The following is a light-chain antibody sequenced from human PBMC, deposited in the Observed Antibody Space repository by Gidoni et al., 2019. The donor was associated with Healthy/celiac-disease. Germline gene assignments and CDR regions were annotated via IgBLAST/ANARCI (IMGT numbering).Light chain of an antibody. J-gene: IGKJ1*01. V-gene: IGKV1-39*01. CDR2: AAS. CDR1: QSISSY. Sequence: DIQMTQSPSSLSASAGDRVTITCRASQSISSYLNRYQQKPGKDPKLLIYAASSLQSGVPSRFSGSGSGTDFTLTISSLQPEDFATYYCQQSYSTPLAFGQXTKVEIK. CDR3: QQSYSTPLA.